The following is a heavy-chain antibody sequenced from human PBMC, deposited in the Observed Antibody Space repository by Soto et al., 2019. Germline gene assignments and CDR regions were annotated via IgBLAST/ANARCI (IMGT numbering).Heavy chain of an antibody. Sequence: QVQLVQSGAEVKKPGSSVKVSCKASGGTFSSYAISWVRQAPGQGLEWMGGIIPIFGTANYAQKFQGRVTITADESTSTAYMELSSLRSEDTAVYYCARDRFTFRATTRGPFDYWGQGTLVTVSS. CDR2: IIPIFGTA. CDR3: ARDRFTFRATTRGPFDY. V-gene: IGHV1-69*01. CDR1: GGTFSSYA. J-gene: IGHJ4*02. D-gene: IGHD1-1*01.